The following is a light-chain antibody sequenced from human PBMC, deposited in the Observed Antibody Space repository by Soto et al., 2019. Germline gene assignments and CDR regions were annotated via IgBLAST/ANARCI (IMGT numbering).Light chain of an antibody. Sequence: DIQMTQSPSSLSASIGDRVTITCRASQYISSWLAWYQQKPGKAPKLLMFDTFSLESGVPSRFSGSASGTDFTLTINSLQPEDFATYYCQQSYSTPLTFGQGTKVDIK. V-gene: IGKV1-5*01. CDR1: QYISSW. J-gene: IGKJ1*01. CDR2: DTF. CDR3: QQSYSTPLT.